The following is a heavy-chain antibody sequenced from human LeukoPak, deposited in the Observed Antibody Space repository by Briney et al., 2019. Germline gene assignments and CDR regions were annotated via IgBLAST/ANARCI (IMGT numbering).Heavy chain of an antibody. CDR3: ARDQKDLGSGYCPFDY. CDR1: GGSISSSSYY. D-gene: IGHD3-22*01. V-gene: IGHV4-39*07. Sequence: SETLSLTCTVSGGSISSSSYYWGWIRQPPGKGLEWIGSIYYSGSTYYNPSLKSRVTISVDTSKNQFSLKLSSVTAADTAVYYCARDQKDLGSGYCPFDYWGQGTLVTVSS. CDR2: IYYSGST. J-gene: IGHJ4*02.